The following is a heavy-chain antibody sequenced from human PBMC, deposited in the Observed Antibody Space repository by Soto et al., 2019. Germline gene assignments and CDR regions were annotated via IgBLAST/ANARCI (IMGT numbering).Heavy chain of an antibody. CDR3: ARGAFCGGAPGCRDMDV. J-gene: IGHJ6*02. Sequence: QIQLVQSGGEVKKPGASVKVSCKSSGYKFISHSITWVRQAPGQGLEWMGRISAYNGNTNYAQKLQGRVTMTTDTSTNTAYMELRSLRSDDTAVYYCARGAFCGGAPGCRDMDVWGQGTTDTVSS. CDR1: GYKFISHS. V-gene: IGHV1-18*01. CDR2: ISAYNGNT. D-gene: IGHD2-21*01.